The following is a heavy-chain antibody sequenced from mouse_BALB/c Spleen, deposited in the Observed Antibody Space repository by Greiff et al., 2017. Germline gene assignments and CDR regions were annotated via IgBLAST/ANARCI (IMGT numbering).Heavy chain of an antibody. J-gene: IGHJ3*01. CDR1: GYTFTSYN. V-gene: IGHV1-12*01. CDR3: AREVRRRDMAY. D-gene: IGHD2-14*01. CDR2: IYPGNGDT. Sequence: QVQLQQPGAELVKPGASVKMSCKASGYTFTSYNMDWVKQTPGQGLEWIGAIYPGNGDTSYNQKFKGKATLTADKSSSTAYMQLSSLTSEDSAVYYCAREVRRRDMAYWGQGTLVTVSA.